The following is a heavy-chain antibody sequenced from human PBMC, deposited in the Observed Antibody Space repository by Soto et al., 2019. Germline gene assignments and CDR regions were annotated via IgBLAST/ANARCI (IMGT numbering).Heavy chain of an antibody. CDR3: ARDRRDQTIFGMVGYFEL. Sequence: QVQLVQSGAEVKKPGSSVKVSCKPSGGSFSSHAVSWVRQAPGQGLEGVGGIVPIFGTKNYAEKFQGRVTIPADKSTSTVYMDLSSLKSEDTAVYFCARDRRDQTIFGMVGYFELWGRGTLVSVSS. CDR1: GGSFSSHA. V-gene: IGHV1-69*06. J-gene: IGHJ2*01. CDR2: IVPIFGTK. D-gene: IGHD3-3*01.